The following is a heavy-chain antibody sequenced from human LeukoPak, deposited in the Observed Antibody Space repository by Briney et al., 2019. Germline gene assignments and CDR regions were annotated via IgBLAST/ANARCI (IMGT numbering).Heavy chain of an antibody. CDR1: GGSISSYY. D-gene: IGHD5-18*01. CDR2: IFYSGTT. Sequence: SETLSLTCTVSGGSISSYYWSWIRQPPGKGLEWIGFIFYSGTTNYNPSLKSRVTISVDTSKNQFSLKVISVTAADTAVYYCAGKGYTNGYDYWGQGTLVTVSS. J-gene: IGHJ4*02. V-gene: IGHV4-59*08. CDR3: AGKGYTNGYDY.